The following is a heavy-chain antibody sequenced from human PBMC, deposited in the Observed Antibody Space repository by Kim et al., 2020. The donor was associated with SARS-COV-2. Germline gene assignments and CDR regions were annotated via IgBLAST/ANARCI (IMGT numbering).Heavy chain of an antibody. V-gene: IGHV3-11*05. D-gene: IGHD3-10*01. Sequence: CSDSVKGRVTISRDNAKNSLYLQVNSLRAEDPSVYYCARVFRSRFGYIDLWGRGTLVTVSS. J-gene: IGHJ2*01. CDR3: ARVFRSRFGYIDL.